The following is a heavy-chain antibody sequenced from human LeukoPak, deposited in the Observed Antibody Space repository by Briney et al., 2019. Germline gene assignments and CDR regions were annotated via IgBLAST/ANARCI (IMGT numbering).Heavy chain of an antibody. D-gene: IGHD6-13*01. CDR3: ARRGSSSWSIDY. Sequence: SETLSLTCAVYGGSFSGYYWSWIRQPPGKGLEWIGEINHSGSTNYNPSLKSRVTISVDTSKNQFSLKLSSVTAADTAVYYCARRGSSSWSIDYWGQGTLVTVSS. CDR1: GGSFSGYY. CDR2: INHSGST. V-gene: IGHV4-34*01. J-gene: IGHJ4*02.